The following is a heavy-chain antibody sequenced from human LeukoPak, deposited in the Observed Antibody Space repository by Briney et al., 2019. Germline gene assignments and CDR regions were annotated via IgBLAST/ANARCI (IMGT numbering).Heavy chain of an antibody. Sequence: AASVKVSCKASGYTFTSYYMHWVRQAPGQGLEWMGIINPSGGSTNNAQKLQGTVTVTRDTSTSTVYMELSSLRFEDTAVYYCAREPRYYYGSGSHSRYYYMDVWGKGTTVTVSS. V-gene: IGHV1-46*01. CDR3: AREPRYYYGSGSHSRYYYMDV. D-gene: IGHD3-10*01. J-gene: IGHJ6*03. CDR2: INPSGGST. CDR1: GYTFTSYY.